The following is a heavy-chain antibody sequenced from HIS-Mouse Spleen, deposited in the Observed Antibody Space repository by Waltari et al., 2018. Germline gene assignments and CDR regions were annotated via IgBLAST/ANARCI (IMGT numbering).Heavy chain of an antibody. Sequence: QVQLVQSGAEVKKPGASVTVSCKASGYTFTSYDINWFRQATGQGLEWMGWMNPNSGNTGYAQKFQGRVTMTRNTSISTAYMELSSLRSEDTAVYYCARGSSSGSYWYYYYGMDVWGQGTTVTVSS. J-gene: IGHJ6*02. CDR2: MNPNSGNT. V-gene: IGHV1-8*01. D-gene: IGHD1-26*01. CDR1: GYTFTSYD. CDR3: ARGSSSGSYWYYYYGMDV.